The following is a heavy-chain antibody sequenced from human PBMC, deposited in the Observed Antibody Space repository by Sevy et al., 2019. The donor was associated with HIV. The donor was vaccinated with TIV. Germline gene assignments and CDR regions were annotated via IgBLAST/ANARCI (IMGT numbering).Heavy chain of an antibody. CDR1: GYTFTSYG. CDR2: ISAYNGNT. D-gene: IGHD2-15*01. J-gene: IGHJ6*03. V-gene: IGHV1-18*01. CDR3: ARDIVVVENYYYYYMDV. Sequence: ASVKVSCKASGYTFTSYGISWVRQAPGQGLEWMGWISAYNGNTTYAQKLQGRVTMTTDTSTSTAYMELRSLRSDDTAVYYCARDIVVVENYYYYYMDVWGKGTTVNVSS.